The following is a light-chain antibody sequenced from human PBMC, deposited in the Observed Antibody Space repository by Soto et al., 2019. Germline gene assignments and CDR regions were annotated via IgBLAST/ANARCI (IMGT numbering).Light chain of an antibody. CDR2: AAS. V-gene: IGKV1-39*01. J-gene: IGKJ2*01. Sequence: DIQMTQSPSSLSASVGDRVTITCRASQSISNYLNWYQQKPGKAPKLLIYAASTLQSGVPLRFSGSGSGTDFTLTISSLQPEDFATYYCQQSYSTPLYTFGQGTKLEIK. CDR3: QQSYSTPLYT. CDR1: QSISNY.